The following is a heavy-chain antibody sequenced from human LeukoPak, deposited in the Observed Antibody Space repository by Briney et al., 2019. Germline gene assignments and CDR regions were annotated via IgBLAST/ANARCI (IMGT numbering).Heavy chain of an antibody. CDR2: INPYSGGT. D-gene: IGHD3-16*01. Sequence: ASVTVSCKTSGYSFTDYYMHWVRQAPGQGLEWMGWINPYSGGTSSAQKFQGRVNMTRDTSISTVYMQVSWLTSDDTAIYYCARADRLHGGPYLIGPWGQGTLVTVSS. V-gene: IGHV1-2*02. CDR3: ARADRLHGGPYLIGP. J-gene: IGHJ5*02. CDR1: GYSFTDYY.